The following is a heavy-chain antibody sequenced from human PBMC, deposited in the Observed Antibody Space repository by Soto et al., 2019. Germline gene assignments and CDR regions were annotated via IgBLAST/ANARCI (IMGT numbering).Heavy chain of an antibody. CDR1: GFTVSTNY. V-gene: IGHV3-66*01. CDR3: ATTGMGLTFYYYYHGMDV. J-gene: IGHJ6*02. CDR2: MFYGGST. Sequence: EVQLVESGGGLVQPGGSLRLSCAASGFTVSTNYMTWVRQAPGKGLEWVSVMFYGGSTYYVASVKGRFTISRDDSKNTLYLQMNSLRAEDTAVYYCATTGMGLTFYYYYHGMDVWGQGTTVTVSS. D-gene: IGHD1-26*01.